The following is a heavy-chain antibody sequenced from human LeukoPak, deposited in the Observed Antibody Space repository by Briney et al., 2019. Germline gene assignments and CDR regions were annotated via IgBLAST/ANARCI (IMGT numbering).Heavy chain of an antibody. CDR1: GYTFTSYG. CDR3: ARYDYCGSGSYHNVDDY. J-gene: IGHJ4*02. CDR2: INAYNGNT. V-gene: IGHV1-18*01. Sequence: GASVKVSCTASGYTFTSYGISWVRQAPGQGLEWLGWINAYNGNTNYEQKLQGRVTMTTDTSTSTAYMELRSLRSDDTAVYYCARYDYCGSGSYHNVDDYWGQGTLVTVSS. D-gene: IGHD3-10*01.